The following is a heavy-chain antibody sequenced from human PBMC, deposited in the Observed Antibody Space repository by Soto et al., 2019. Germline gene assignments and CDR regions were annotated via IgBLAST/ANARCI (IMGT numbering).Heavy chain of an antibody. J-gene: IGHJ6*02. D-gene: IGHD3-10*01. CDR1: GFTFSSYS. CDR2: ISSSSSTI. CDR3: ARDQGITMVRGVRAQYGMDV. V-gene: IGHV3-48*02. Sequence: PGGSLRLSCAASGFTFSSYSMNWVRQAPGKGLEWVSYISSSSSTIYYADSVKGRLTISRDNAKNSLYLQMNSLRDEDTAVYYCARDQGITMVRGVRAQYGMDVWGQGTTVTVSS.